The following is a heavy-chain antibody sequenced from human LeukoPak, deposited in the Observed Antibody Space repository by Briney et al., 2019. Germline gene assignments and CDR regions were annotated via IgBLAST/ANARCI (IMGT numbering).Heavy chain of an antibody. J-gene: IGHJ3*02. CDR2: MNPNSGNT. CDR3: ARVLAGSGWYDVFDI. D-gene: IGHD6-19*01. CDR1: GYTFTSYD. Sequence: ASVKVSCKASGYTFTSYDINWVRQATGQGLERMGWMNPNSGNTGYAQKFQGRVTMTRNTSISTAYMELSSLRSEDTAVYYCARVLAGSGWYDVFDIWAQGTMVTVSS. V-gene: IGHV1-8*01.